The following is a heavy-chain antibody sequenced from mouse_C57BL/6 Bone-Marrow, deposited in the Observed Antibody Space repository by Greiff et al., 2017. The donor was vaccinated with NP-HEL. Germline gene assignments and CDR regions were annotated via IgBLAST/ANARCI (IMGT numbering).Heavy chain of an antibody. J-gene: IGHJ3*01. Sequence: DVMLVESGGGLVQPGGSLKLSCAASGFTFSDYYMYWVRQTPEKRLEWVAYISNGGGSTYYPDTVKGRFTISRDNAKNTLYLQMSRLKSEDTAMYYCARDSQLGPWFAYWGQGTLVTVSA. D-gene: IGHD4-1*02. CDR3: ARDSQLGPWFAY. CDR2: ISNGGGST. V-gene: IGHV5-12*01. CDR1: GFTFSDYY.